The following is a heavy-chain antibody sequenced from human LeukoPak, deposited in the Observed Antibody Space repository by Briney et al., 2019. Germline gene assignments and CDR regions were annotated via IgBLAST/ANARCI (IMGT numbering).Heavy chain of an antibody. J-gene: IGHJ4*02. D-gene: IGHD3-22*01. CDR2: INPSGGST. CDR3: ARALRPHYYDSSGYYYERFDY. V-gene: IGHV1-46*01. CDR1: GYTFTSYY. Sequence: ASVKVSCEASGYTFTSYYMHWVRQAPGQGLEWMGIINPSGGSTSYAQKFQGRVTMTRDTSTSTVYMELSSLRSEDTAVYYCARALRPHYYDSSGYYYERFDYWGQGTLVTVSS.